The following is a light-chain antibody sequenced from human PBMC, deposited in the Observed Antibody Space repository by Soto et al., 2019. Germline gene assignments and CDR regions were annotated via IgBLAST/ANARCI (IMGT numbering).Light chain of an antibody. CDR3: QQSYSTPWT. Sequence: DIQMTQSPSSLSASVGDRVTITCRASQSISTYLNWYQHKPGKAPKFLIYGASSLQSGVPSRFSGSGSGTDSTLTISSLQPEDFATYYCQQSYSTPWTFGQGTKVEIK. CDR1: QSISTY. J-gene: IGKJ1*01. CDR2: GAS. V-gene: IGKV1-39*01.